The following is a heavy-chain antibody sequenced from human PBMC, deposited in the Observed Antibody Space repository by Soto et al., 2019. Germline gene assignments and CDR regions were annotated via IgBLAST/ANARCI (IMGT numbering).Heavy chain of an antibody. CDR3: AKAQAYYYDSSALGDY. Sequence: QVQLVESGGGVVQPGRSLRLSCAASGFTFSSYGMHWVRQAPGKGLEWVAVISYDGSNKYYADSVKGRFTISRDNSKNTLYLQMNSLRAEDTAVYYCAKAQAYYYDSSALGDYWGQGTLVTVSS. CDR2: ISYDGSNK. J-gene: IGHJ4*02. V-gene: IGHV3-30*18. CDR1: GFTFSSYG. D-gene: IGHD3-22*01.